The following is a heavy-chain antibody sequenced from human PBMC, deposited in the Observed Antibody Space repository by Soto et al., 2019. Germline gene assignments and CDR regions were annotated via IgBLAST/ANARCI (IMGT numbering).Heavy chain of an antibody. CDR2: ISGRGDST. CDR3: AKAFYREEDGYTAFDY. Sequence: EVQLLESGGGLVQPGGSLRLSCAASRLTFSRYAMSWVRQAPGKGLQWVSGISGRGDSTYYADSVKGRFTISRDNSNNTLFLQMNNLRAEDTAVYYCAKAFYREEDGYTAFDYWGQGTLVTVSS. D-gene: IGHD2-2*02. CDR1: RLTFSRYA. V-gene: IGHV3-23*01. J-gene: IGHJ4*02.